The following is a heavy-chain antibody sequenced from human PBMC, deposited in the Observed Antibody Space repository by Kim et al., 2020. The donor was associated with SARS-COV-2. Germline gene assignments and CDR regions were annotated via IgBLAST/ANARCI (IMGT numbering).Heavy chain of an antibody. CDR3: ASARYSYYFDY. CDR1: GFTFSGYY. J-gene: IGHJ4*02. V-gene: IGHV3-11*04. Sequence: GGSLRLSCAASGFTFSGYYMSWIRQAPGKGLEWISYISSSDNTIYYADSVKGRFTISRDNAKNSLYLQMNSLRAEDTALYYCASARYSYYFDYWGQGTLVTVSS. CDR2: ISSSDNTI. D-gene: IGHD3-9*01.